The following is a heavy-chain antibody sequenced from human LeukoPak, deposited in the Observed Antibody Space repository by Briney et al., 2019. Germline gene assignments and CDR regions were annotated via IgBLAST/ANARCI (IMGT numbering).Heavy chain of an antibody. Sequence: PSETLSLTCTLSGGSISTYYWSWIRQPPGKGLEWIGYIYHSGSTNYNPSLKSRVTISVDTSKNQFSLKLSSVTAADTAVYYCARGGGYASPIGHWGQGALVTVSS. CDR1: GGSISTYY. D-gene: IGHD5-12*01. J-gene: IGHJ4*02. CDR2: IYHSGST. V-gene: IGHV4-59*01. CDR3: ARGGGYASPIGH.